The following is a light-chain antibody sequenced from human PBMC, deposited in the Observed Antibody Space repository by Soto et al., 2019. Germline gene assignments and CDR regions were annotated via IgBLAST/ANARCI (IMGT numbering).Light chain of an antibody. CDR3: QQRSNCPLT. CDR1: QSVSSY. J-gene: IGKJ4*01. Sequence: EIVLTQSPATLSLSPGERATLSCRASQSVSSYLAWHQQKPGQAPRLLIYDASNRATGIPARFSGSGSGTDFTLTISSLEPEDFEVYYCQQRSNCPLTFGGGTKVEIK. CDR2: DAS. V-gene: IGKV3-11*01.